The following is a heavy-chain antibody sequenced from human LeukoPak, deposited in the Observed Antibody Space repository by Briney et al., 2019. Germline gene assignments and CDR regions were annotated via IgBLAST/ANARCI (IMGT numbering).Heavy chain of an antibody. CDR2: INHSGST. CDR1: GGSFSGYY. CDR3: ARGIWSGYYFDY. J-gene: IGHJ4*02. V-gene: IGHV4-34*01. Sequence: PSETLSLTCAVYGGSFSGYYWSWIRQPPGKGLEWIGEINHSGSTNYNPSLESRVTISVDTSKNQFSLKLSSVTAADTAVYYCARGIWSGYYFDYWGQGTLVTVSS. D-gene: IGHD3-3*01.